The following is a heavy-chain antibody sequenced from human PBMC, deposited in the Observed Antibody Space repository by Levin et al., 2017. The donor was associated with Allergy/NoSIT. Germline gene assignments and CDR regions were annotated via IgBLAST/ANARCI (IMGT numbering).Heavy chain of an antibody. CDR2: ITNSGGWT. Sequence: GGSLRLSCAASGFPFSDYVMSWVRQAPGKGLEWVSTITNSGGWTYYADSVRGRFSISRDNSKNTMYLQMNSLRDEDTALYYCVKGGEAGYCSGGSCYWFDYWGQGSLVTVSS. V-gene: IGHV3-23*01. CDR3: VKGGEAGYCSGGSCYWFDY. J-gene: IGHJ4*02. D-gene: IGHD2-15*01. CDR1: GFPFSDYV.